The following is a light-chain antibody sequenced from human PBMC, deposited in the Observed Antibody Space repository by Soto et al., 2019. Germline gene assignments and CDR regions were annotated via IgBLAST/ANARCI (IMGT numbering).Light chain of an antibody. V-gene: IGKV3-20*01. J-gene: IGKJ1*01. CDR1: QSVSSSY. CDR3: QQYGSSPWT. CDR2: DAS. Sequence: IVLTQSPGSLSLSSWERATLSCRASQSVSSSYLAWYQQIPGQAPRLLIYDASSRATGIPDRFSGSGSGTDFTLTITRLEPEDSAVYFCQQYGSSPWTFGQGTKVDIK.